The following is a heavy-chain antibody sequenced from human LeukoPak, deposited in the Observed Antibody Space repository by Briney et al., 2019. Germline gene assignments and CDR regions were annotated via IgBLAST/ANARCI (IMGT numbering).Heavy chain of an antibody. CDR3: ARDTSGYNPHDAFDI. Sequence: ASVKVSCKASGYTFTCYYMHWVRQAPGQGLEWMGRINPNSGGTNYAQKFQGRVTMTRDTSTSAAYMELSRLRSDDTAVYYCARDTSGYNPHDAFDIWGQGTMVTVSS. D-gene: IGHD5-24*01. CDR2: INPNSGGT. CDR1: GYTFTCYY. J-gene: IGHJ3*02. V-gene: IGHV1-2*06.